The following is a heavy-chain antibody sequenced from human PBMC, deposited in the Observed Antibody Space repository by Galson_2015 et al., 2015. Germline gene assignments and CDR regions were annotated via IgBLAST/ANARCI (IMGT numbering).Heavy chain of an antibody. CDR1: GFTFSPSG. CDR2: ISSSSTYI. Sequence: SLRLSCAASGFTFSPSGMNWVRQAPGKGLEWVSSISSSSTYISFADSVKGRFTISRDNAKNSLYLQINSLSAEDTALYYCAREAMDGYYFDFWGLGTLVTVSS. CDR3: AREAMDGYYFDF. D-gene: IGHD5-18*01. V-gene: IGHV3-21*01. J-gene: IGHJ4*02.